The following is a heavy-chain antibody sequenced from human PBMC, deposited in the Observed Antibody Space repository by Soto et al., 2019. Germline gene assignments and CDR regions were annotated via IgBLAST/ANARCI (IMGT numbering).Heavy chain of an antibody. Sequence: SEILSLTWTVSGGSISSGDYYWSWIRQPPGKGLEWIGYIYYSGSTYYNPSLKSRVTISVDTSKNQFSLKLSSVTAADTAVYYCARSEDSSGYYPGYWGQGTLVTVSS. CDR2: IYYSGST. CDR3: ARSEDSSGYYPGY. CDR1: GGSISSGDYY. J-gene: IGHJ4*02. V-gene: IGHV4-30-4*01. D-gene: IGHD3-22*01.